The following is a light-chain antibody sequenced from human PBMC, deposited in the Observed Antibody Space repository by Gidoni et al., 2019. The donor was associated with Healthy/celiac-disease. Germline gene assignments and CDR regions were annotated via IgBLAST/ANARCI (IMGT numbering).Light chain of an antibody. J-gene: IGKJ4*01. V-gene: IGKV1-39*01. CDR1: QSISSY. CDR2: SAS. Sequence: DIQMTQSPSSLSASVGDRVTITCRASQSISSYLNWYQLKPGKAPKLLIYSASSVQSGVPSRFSGSGAGTDFTLTISSLQPEDVSTYYCQQSYSTLLTFGGGTKVEIK. CDR3: QQSYSTLLT.